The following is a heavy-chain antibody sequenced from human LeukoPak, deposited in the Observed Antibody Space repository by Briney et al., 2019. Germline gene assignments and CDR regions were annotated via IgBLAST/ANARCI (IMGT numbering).Heavy chain of an antibody. CDR2: INHSGST. J-gene: IGHJ4*02. CDR1: GGSFSGYY. D-gene: IGHD1-20*01. CDR3: ARGLAQAITGTTHPPLYYFDY. V-gene: IGHV4-34*01. Sequence: PSETLSLTCAVYGGSFSGYYWSWIRQPPGKGLEWIGEINHSGSTNYNPSLKSRVTISVDTSKNQFSLKLSSVTAADTAVYYCARGLAQAITGTTHPPLYYFDYWGQGTLVTVSS.